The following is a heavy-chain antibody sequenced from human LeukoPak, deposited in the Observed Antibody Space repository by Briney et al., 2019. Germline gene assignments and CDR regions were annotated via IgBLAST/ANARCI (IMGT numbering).Heavy chain of an antibody. J-gene: IGHJ3*01. CDR3: AKAGARYSDSSGLYDFDY. Sequence: SETLSLTCSVSGGSIYSSGHYWGWIRQSPGKGLEWIGTIYYSGSTYYNSSLKSRLTMSVDTSRNQFSLKLSSVNAADTAVYYCAKAGARYSDSSGLYDFDYWGQGTMVTVSS. V-gene: IGHV4-39*01. CDR1: GGSIYSSGHY. CDR2: IYYSGST. D-gene: IGHD3-22*01.